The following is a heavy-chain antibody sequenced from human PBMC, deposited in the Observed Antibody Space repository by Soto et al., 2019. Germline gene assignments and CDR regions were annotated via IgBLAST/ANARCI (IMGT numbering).Heavy chain of an antibody. CDR2: IYYSGST. V-gene: IGHV4-59*08. CDR3: ARQGPYGMDV. J-gene: IGHJ6*02. CDR1: GGSISSYY. Sequence: QVQLQESGPGLVKPSETLSLTCTVSGGSISSYYWSWIRQPPGKGLEWIGYIYYSGSTNYNPSLKCPVTISGDTSKNQSSLKLCSVTAADTAVYYCARQGPYGMDVWGQGTTVTGSS.